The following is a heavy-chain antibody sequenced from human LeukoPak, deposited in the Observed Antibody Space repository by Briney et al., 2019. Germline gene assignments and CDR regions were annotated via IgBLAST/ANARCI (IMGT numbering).Heavy chain of an antibody. Sequence: PGGSLRLSCAASGFTFSSFPMSRVRQAPGKGLYWVSGISGSGGSTYYADSVKGRFTISRDNSKNTLYLHMNSLRAEDTAVYYCAKYGAVAGPNWFDPWGQGTLVTVSS. CDR2: ISGSGGST. J-gene: IGHJ5*02. CDR3: AKYGAVAGPNWFDP. CDR1: GFTFSSFP. D-gene: IGHD6-19*01. V-gene: IGHV3-23*01.